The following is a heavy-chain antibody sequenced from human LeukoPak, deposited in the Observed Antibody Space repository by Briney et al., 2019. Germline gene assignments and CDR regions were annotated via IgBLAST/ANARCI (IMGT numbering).Heavy chain of an antibody. Sequence: ASVKVSCKASGYTFTGYYLHWVRQAPGQGLEWMGIINPSGGSTSYAQKFQGRVTMTRDTSTSTVYMELSSLRSEDTAVYYCARGPYSSGGRDAFDIWGQRTMVTVSS. CDR1: GYTFTGYY. V-gene: IGHV1-46*01. CDR2: INPSGGST. J-gene: IGHJ3*02. CDR3: ARGPYSSGGRDAFDI. D-gene: IGHD6-19*01.